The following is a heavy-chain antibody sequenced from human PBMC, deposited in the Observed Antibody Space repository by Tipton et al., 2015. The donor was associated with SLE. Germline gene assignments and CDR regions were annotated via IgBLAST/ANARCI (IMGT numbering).Heavy chain of an antibody. J-gene: IGHJ4*02. CDR3: ARQDSGNYYPFDY. Sequence: TLSLTCTVSGGSISSSSYYWGWIRQPPGKGLEWIGSIYYSGSTYYNPSLKSRVTIYVHTPKNQFSLKLSSVTAADTAVYYCARQDSGNYYPFDYWGQGTLVTVSS. CDR2: IYYSGST. V-gene: IGHV4-39*01. D-gene: IGHD1-26*01. CDR1: GGSISSSSYY.